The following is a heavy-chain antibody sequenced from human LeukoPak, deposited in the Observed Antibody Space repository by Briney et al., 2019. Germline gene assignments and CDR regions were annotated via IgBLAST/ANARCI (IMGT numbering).Heavy chain of an antibody. D-gene: IGHD6-6*01. J-gene: IGHJ4*02. CDR1: SGSISSYF. CDR2: IYYSGNT. CDR3: AGAREFSSSSGRAYYFDF. V-gene: IGHV4-59*01. Sequence: SETLSLTCTVSSGSISSYFWIWIRQPPGKGLEWIGYIYYSGNTNSNPSLKSRVTISVDTSKNQFSLKLRSVTAADTAVYYCAGAREFSSSSGRAYYFDFWGQGTLVTVSS.